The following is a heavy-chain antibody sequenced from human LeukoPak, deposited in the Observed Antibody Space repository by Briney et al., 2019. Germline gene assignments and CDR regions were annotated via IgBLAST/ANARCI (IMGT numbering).Heavy chain of an antibody. CDR2: ISAGGGST. D-gene: IGHD5-24*01. CDR1: GFTFSSYA. J-gene: IGHJ4*02. CDR3: AKGRRDGYNYDY. Sequence: GGSLRLSCAASGFTFSSYAMSWVRQAPGKGLEWVSAISAGGGSTYYADSVKGRFTISRDSSENTLCLQMNSLRAEDTALYYCAKGRRDGYNYDYWGQGTPVTVSS. V-gene: IGHV3-23*01.